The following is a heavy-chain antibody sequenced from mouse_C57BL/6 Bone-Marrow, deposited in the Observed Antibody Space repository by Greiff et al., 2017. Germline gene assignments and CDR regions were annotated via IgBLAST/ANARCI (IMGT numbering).Heavy chain of an antibody. J-gene: IGHJ3*01. D-gene: IGHD2-3*01. Sequence: VQLQQSGAELVRPGASVKLSCTASGFNIKDYYMHWVKQRPEQGLEWIGRIDPEDGDTEYAPKFQGKATMTADTSSNTAYLQLSSLTSEDTAVYYCTTWGLLGAWFAYWGQGTLVTVSA. CDR2: IDPEDGDT. V-gene: IGHV14-1*01. CDR3: TTWGLLGAWFAY. CDR1: GFNIKDYY.